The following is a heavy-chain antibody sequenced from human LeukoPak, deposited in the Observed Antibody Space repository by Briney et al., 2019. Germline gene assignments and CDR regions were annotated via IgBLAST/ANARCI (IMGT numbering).Heavy chain of an antibody. Sequence: QPGGSLRLSCAASGFTISSDSMHWIRQAPGKGLEYVSAIGYGGDTYYANSVKGRFTISRDNAKNSLYLQMNSLRAEDMAVYYCARGTGGFGTAHAFDIWGQGTMVTVSS. CDR3: ARGTGGFGTAHAFDI. CDR2: IGYGGDT. CDR1: GFTISSDS. D-gene: IGHD3-10*01. J-gene: IGHJ3*02. V-gene: IGHV3-64*01.